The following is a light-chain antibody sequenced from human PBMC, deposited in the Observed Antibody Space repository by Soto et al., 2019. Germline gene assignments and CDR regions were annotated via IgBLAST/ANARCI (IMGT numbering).Light chain of an antibody. CDR3: GTWDSGLIAGV. J-gene: IGLJ6*01. V-gene: IGLV1-51*01. Sequence: QSVLTQPPSVSAAPGQTVTISCSGSNPNIGNNYVSWYQHLPGTAPKLLIYDNDKRPSGIPDRFSGSKSGTSATLVITGLQTGDEADYYCGTWDSGLIAGVFGSGTKVTVL. CDR2: DND. CDR1: NPNIGNNY.